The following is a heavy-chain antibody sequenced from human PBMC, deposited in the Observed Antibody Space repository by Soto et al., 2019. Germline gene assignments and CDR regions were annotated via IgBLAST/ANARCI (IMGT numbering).Heavy chain of an antibody. J-gene: IGHJ4*02. CDR3: ARQVVTASSPIYYFDY. CDR2: MNPNSGNT. CDR1: GYTFTSYD. D-gene: IGHD2-21*02. V-gene: IGHV1-8*01. Sequence: ASVKVSCKASGYTFTSYDINWVRQATGQGLEWMGWMNPNSGNTGYAQKFQGRVTMTRNTSISTAYMELSSLRSEDTAMYYCARQVVTASSPIYYFDYWGQGIPVTVSS.